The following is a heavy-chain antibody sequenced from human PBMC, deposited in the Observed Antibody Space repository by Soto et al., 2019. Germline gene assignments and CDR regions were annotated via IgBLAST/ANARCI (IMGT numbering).Heavy chain of an antibody. CDR2: VYNDGSA. V-gene: IGHV4-4*02. D-gene: IGHD3-22*01. Sequence: SETMSLTCDVSGVSISSGNWWSWVRQPPGKGLEWIAEVYNDGSANYHPSLESRATISVDRSKNQFSLRLSSVTAADTGKYYCARLVYDSRLNYLYFDHWGQGTLVTSPQ. J-gene: IGHJ4*02. CDR1: GVSISSGNW. CDR3: ARLVYDSRLNYLYFDH.